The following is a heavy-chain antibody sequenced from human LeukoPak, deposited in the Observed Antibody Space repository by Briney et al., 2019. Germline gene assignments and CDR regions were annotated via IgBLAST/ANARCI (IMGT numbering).Heavy chain of an antibody. CDR2: IYYSGST. CDR3: ARGLLPHPLVSYYGMDV. Sequence: SQTLSLTCTVSGGSISSGDYYWSWIRQPPGKGLEWIGYIYYSGSTYYNPSLKSRVTISVDTSKNQFSLKLSSVTAADTAVYYCARGLLPHPLVSYYGMDVWGQGTTVTVSS. D-gene: IGHD2-21*01. CDR1: GGSISSGDYY. J-gene: IGHJ6*02. V-gene: IGHV4-30-4*01.